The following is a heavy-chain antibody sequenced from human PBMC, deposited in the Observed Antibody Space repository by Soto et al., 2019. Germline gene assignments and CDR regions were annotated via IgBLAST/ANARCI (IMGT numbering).Heavy chain of an antibody. CDR1: GYTFTSYD. V-gene: IGHV1-8*01. CDR3: GRGITAGLDY. CDR2: MSPSSGAT. Sequence: QVPLVQSGAEVKKPGASVKVSCKASGYTFTSYDINWVRQAAGQGFEWMGWMSPSSGATGYAQKFQGRVTMTRDTSISTAYMELSGLGSEDTAVYYCGRGITAGLDYWGQGTLVTVSS. J-gene: IGHJ4*02. D-gene: IGHD6-25*01.